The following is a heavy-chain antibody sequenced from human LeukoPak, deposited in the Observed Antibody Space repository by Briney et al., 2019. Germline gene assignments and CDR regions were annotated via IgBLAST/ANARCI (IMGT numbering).Heavy chain of an antibody. J-gene: IGHJ3*02. CDR1: GYSFTTYW. Sequence: GESLKISCRGSGYSFTTYWISWVRQMPGKGLEWMGRIDPSDSYTNYSPSFQGHVTISGNKSISTAYLQWSSLKASDTAMYYCARHTGDAFDIWGQGTMVTVSS. CDR2: IDPSDSYT. D-gene: IGHD4-17*01. V-gene: IGHV5-10-1*01. CDR3: ARHTGDAFDI.